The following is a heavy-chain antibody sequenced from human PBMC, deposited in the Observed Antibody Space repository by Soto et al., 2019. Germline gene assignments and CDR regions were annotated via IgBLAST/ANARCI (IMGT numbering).Heavy chain of an antibody. Sequence: SGTLSLTCTVSCGSITSGDYYWSWVRQPPGKGLEWIGYIYYSGSTYYNPSLKSRVTISVDTSKNQFSLKLSSVTAVDTAVYYCARSLGGVLVPANWGQGTLVTVSS. J-gene: IGHJ4*02. V-gene: IGHV4-30-4*01. CDR3: ARSLGGVLVPAN. D-gene: IGHD2-2*01. CDR1: CGSITSGDYY. CDR2: IYYSGST.